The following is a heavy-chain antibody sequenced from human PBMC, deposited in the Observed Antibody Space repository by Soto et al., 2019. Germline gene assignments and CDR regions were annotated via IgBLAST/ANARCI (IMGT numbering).Heavy chain of an antibody. CDR3: IRGALGGRGNRLLDY. D-gene: IGHD5-18*01. J-gene: IGHJ4*02. V-gene: IGHV3-72*01. Sequence: EVLLVESGGGLVQPGGSLRLSCAASGFTFSDHYMDWVRQAPGKGLEWVGRIRNKANSYTTKYAASVQGRFTISRDDSKNSLFLQMNRLKTEDTAVYYCIRGALGGRGNRLLDYWGQGTLVTVSS. CDR1: GFTFSDHY. CDR2: IRNKANSYTT.